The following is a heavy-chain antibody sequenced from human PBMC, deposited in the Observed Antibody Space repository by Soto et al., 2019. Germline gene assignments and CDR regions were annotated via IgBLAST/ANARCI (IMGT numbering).Heavy chain of an antibody. V-gene: IGHV1-46*01. J-gene: IGHJ4*02. D-gene: IGHD6-25*01. CDR3: ARALAAGDH. CDR2: INPASGST. Sequence: QVQLVQSGAEVKKPGASVKLSCRTSGYTFTHYYIHWVRQAPGQGLEWLAIINPASGSTNYAQDFLGRVPLTLDASTATVYMELSGLAAEDTAIFCCARALAAGDHWGQGTLVTVSS. CDR1: GYTFTHYY.